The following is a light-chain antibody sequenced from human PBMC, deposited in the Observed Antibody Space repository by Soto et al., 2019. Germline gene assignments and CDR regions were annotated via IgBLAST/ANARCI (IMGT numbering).Light chain of an antibody. Sequence: EIVMTQSPATLSVSPGERATLSCRASQSVSSNLAWYQQKPGQAPRLLIYGASTRATGIPARFSGSGSGTGFTLTISSLQSEDFAVYYCQQYNNWSPLTFGGGTKVEIK. J-gene: IGKJ4*01. CDR2: GAS. V-gene: IGKV3-15*01. CDR3: QQYNNWSPLT. CDR1: QSVSSN.